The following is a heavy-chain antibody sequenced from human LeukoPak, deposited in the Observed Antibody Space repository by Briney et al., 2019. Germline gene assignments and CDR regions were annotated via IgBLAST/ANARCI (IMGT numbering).Heavy chain of an antibody. D-gene: IGHD6-19*01. CDR3: ARDTIAVAGSYYYGMDV. V-gene: IGHV3-66*01. CDR1: GGSFSGYY. Sequence: ETLSLTCAVYGGSFSGYYMSWVRQAPGKGLEWVSVIYSGGSTYYADSVKGRFTISRDNSKNTLYLQMNSLRAEDTAVYYCARDTIAVAGSYYYGMDVWGQGTTVTVSS. J-gene: IGHJ6*02. CDR2: IYSGGST.